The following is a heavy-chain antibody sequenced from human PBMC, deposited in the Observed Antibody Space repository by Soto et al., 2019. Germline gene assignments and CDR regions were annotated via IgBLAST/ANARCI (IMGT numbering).Heavy chain of an antibody. CDR3: ARESHDILTGPPWVWYFDL. V-gene: IGHV4-34*01. J-gene: IGHJ2*01. CDR1: GGSFSGYY. Sequence: QVQLQQWGAGPLRPLETLSLTCGVSGGSFSGYYWAWIRQSPGKGLEWIGEINDRGSINYNPSLTSRVSLSVATSKNHYCLSLRSVTAADTAVYDCARESHDILTGPPWVWYFDLWGRGTLVTVSS. D-gene: IGHD3-9*01. CDR2: INDRGSI.